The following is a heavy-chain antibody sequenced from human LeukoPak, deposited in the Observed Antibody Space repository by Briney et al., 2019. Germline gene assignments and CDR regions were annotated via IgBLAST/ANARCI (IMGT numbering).Heavy chain of an antibody. V-gene: IGHV5-51*01. CDR2: IYPSDSDT. CDR1: GYSFTSYW. Sequence: GESLKISCKASGYSFTSYWIGWVRQVPGKGLEWMGIIYPSDSDTRYSPSFQGQVTISVDKSISTAYLQWSSLKASDTAMYYCARHVGSSGWYVWGQGTLVTVSP. J-gene: IGHJ4*02. D-gene: IGHD6-19*01. CDR3: ARHVGSSGWYV.